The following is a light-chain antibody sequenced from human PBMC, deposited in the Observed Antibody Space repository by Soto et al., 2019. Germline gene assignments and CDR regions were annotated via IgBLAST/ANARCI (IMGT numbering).Light chain of an antibody. Sequence: TQSPGTLSLSPGESATLSCGSSQSVASGYFAWYQQKPGQAPRLLIYAASRRATGIPDRFSGSGSGTDSTLTISRLGPEDFAVYYCQQYSTSPPFGQGTRLEIK. CDR3: QQYSTSPP. J-gene: IGKJ5*01. CDR2: AAS. V-gene: IGKV3-20*01. CDR1: QSVASGY.